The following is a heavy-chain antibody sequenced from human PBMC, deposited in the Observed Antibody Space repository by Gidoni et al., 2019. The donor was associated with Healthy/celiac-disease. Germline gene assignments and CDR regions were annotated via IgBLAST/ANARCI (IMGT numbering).Heavy chain of an antibody. CDR3: ARSSSGYSDAFDI. J-gene: IGHJ3*02. CDR2: INPSGGST. Sequence: AEVKKPGASVKVSCKAAGYTFTSYYMHWVRQAPGQALEWMGIINPSGGSTSYAQKFQGRVTMTRDPSTSTVYMELSSLRSEDTAVYYCARSSSGYSDAFDIWGQGTIVTVSS. D-gene: IGHD3-22*01. CDR1: GYTFTSYY. V-gene: IGHV1-46*01.